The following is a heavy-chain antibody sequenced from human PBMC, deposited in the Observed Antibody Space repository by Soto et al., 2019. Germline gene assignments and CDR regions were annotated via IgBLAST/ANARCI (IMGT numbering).Heavy chain of an antibody. V-gene: IGHV1-18*01. CDR2: ISGDNVNR. CDR1: GYNLRDYG. J-gene: IGHJ6*02. Sequence: GASVKVSCKAHGYNLRDYGVSRLRQAPGQGFEWMGWISGDNVNRRSSQRFQDRLTLTTDTSTNTAFLEVRSLRSDDTAVYYCGREGQQLAQEQYFQFNGVDVWGQGTSVTVSS. CDR3: GREGQQLAQEQYFQFNGVDV. D-gene: IGHD6-13*01.